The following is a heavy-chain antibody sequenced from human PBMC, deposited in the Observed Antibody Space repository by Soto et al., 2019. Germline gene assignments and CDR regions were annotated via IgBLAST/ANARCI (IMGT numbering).Heavy chain of an antibody. Sequence: QVQLQESGPGLVKPSGTLSLTCAVSSGSISSSNWWSWVRQPPGKGLEWIGEIYHSGSTNYNPSLKSRVTISVDKSKNQFSLKLSSATAADTAVYYCARSDSPPTIRDAFDIWGQGTLVTVSS. D-gene: IGHD3-22*01. V-gene: IGHV4-4*02. J-gene: IGHJ3*02. CDR2: IYHSGST. CDR3: ARSDSPPTIRDAFDI. CDR1: SGSISSSNW.